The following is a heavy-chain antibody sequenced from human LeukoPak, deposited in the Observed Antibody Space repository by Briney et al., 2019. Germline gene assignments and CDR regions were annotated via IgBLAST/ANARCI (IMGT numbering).Heavy chain of an antibody. CDR2: INHSGST. Sequence: PSETLSLTCAVYGGSFSGYYWSWIRQPPGKGLEWIGEINHSGSTNYNPSLKSRVTISVDTSKNQFSLKLSSVTAADTAVYYCARVSSSWEYCSSSSCPPGNWFDPWGQGTLVTVSS. V-gene: IGHV4-34*01. J-gene: IGHJ5*02. CDR3: ARVSSSWEYCSSSSCPPGNWFDP. D-gene: IGHD2-2*01. CDR1: GGSFSGYY.